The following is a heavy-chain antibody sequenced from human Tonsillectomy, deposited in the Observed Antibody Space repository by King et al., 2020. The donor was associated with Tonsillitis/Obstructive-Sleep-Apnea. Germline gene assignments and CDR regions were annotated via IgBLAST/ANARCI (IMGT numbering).Heavy chain of an antibody. J-gene: IGHJ6*03. CDR2: IYYSGST. CDR1: GGSISSGGYY. V-gene: IGHV4-31*01. Sequence: QVQLQESGPGLVKPSQTLSLTCTVSGGSISSGGYYWSWIRQHPGKGLEWIGYIYYSGSTYYNPSLKSLVTISVDTSKNQFSLKLSSVTAADTAVYYCARGREVTVDYYYMDVWGKGTTVTVSS. CDR3: ARGREVTVDYYYMDV.